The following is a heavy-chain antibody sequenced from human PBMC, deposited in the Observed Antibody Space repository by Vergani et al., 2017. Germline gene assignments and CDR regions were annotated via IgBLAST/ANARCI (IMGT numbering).Heavy chain of an antibody. D-gene: IGHD2-15*01. CDR1: GYTFTGYY. J-gene: IGHJ6*02. CDR3: ARVNHPRYILVVVAAEGNYGMDV. Sequence: QVQLVQSGAEVKKPGASVKVSCKASGYTFTGYYMHWVRQAPGQGLEWMGWINPNSGGTNYAQKFQGRVTMTRDTSISTDYMELSRLRSDDTAVYYGARVNHPRYILVVVAAEGNYGMDVWGQGTTVTVSS. CDR2: INPNSGGT. V-gene: IGHV1-2*02.